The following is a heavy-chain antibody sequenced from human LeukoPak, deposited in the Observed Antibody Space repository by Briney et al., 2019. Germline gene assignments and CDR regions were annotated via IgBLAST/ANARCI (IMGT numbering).Heavy chain of an antibody. Sequence: GGSLRLSCAASGFTFSSYWMHRVRQAPGKGLVWVSRINSDGSSTSYADSVKGRFTISRDNAKNTLYLQMNSLRAEDTAVYYCAAGYCSSTSCYAAHYWGQGTLVTVSS. CDR2: INSDGSST. V-gene: IGHV3-74*01. D-gene: IGHD2-2*03. CDR3: AAGYCSSTSCYAAHY. CDR1: GFTFSSYW. J-gene: IGHJ4*02.